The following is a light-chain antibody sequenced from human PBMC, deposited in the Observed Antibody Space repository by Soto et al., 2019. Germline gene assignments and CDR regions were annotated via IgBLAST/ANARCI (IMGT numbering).Light chain of an antibody. J-gene: IGKJ1*01. CDR3: MQPLQTPWT. CDR2: LGS. CDR1: QSLLHSNGYNY. V-gene: IGKV2-28*01. Sequence: DIVMTQSPLSLPVTPGEPASTSCRSSQSLLHSNGYNYLDWYLQKPGQSPQVLIYLGSNRASGVPDRFSGSGSGTDFTLKISRVEAEDVGVYYCMQPLQTPWTFGQGTKVEIK.